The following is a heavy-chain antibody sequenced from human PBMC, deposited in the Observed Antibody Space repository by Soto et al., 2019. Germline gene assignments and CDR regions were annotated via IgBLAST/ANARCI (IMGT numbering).Heavy chain of an antibody. CDR1: GFTFDDYA. J-gene: IGHJ3*02. CDR2: ISWNSGSI. D-gene: IGHD3-10*01. Sequence: LRLSCAASGFTFDDYAMHWVRQAPGKGLEWFSGISWNSGSIGYADSVKGRFTISRDNAKNSLYLQMNSLRAEDTALYYCAKDATTSGAFDIWGQGTMVTVSS. V-gene: IGHV3-9*01. CDR3: AKDATTSGAFDI.